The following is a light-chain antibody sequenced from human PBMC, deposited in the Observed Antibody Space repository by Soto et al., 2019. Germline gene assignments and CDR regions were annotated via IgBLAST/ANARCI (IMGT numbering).Light chain of an antibody. J-gene: IGKJ4*01. V-gene: IGKV1-27*01. CDR3: QKYDNAPLT. CDR2: AAY. Sequence: DIQMTQAPSSLSASVGDRVTITCRARQDISTYLAWYQQKPGKVPKLLISAAYTLQSGVPPRFSGSGSGTDFTLNISSLQPEDVAPYYCQKYDNAPLTFGGGTKVEIK. CDR1: QDISTY.